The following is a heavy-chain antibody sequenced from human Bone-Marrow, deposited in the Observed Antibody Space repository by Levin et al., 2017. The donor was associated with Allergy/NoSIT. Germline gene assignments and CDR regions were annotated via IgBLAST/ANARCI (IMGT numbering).Heavy chain of an antibody. V-gene: IGHV1-18*01. D-gene: IGHD1-26*01. Sequence: GESLKISCKASGYTFTSYGISWVRQAPGQGLEWMGWISAYNGNTNYAQKLQGRVTMTTDTSTSTAYMELRSLRSDDTAVYYCARFRASGSYFLTGYYFDYWGQGTLVTVSS. CDR1: GYTFTSYG. CDR2: ISAYNGNT. CDR3: ARFRASGSYFLTGYYFDY. J-gene: IGHJ4*02.